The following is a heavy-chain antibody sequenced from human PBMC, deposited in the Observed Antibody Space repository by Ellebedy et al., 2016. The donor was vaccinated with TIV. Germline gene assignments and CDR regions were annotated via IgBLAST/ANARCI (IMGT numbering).Heavy chain of an antibody. CDR1: GFTFDDYA. V-gene: IGHV3-9*01. CDR3: AKDITSVVRQLAG. D-gene: IGHD6-13*01. CDR2: ISWNSGSI. Sequence: SLKISCAASGFTFDDYAMHWVRQGPGKGLEWVSGISWNSGSIGYADSVKGRFTISRDNAKNSLYLQMNSVRAEDTALYYCAKDITSVVRQLAGWGQGTLVTVSS. J-gene: IGHJ4*02.